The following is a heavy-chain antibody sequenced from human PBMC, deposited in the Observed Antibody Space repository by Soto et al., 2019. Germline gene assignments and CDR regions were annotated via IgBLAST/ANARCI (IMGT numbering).Heavy chain of an antibody. CDR1: GYSFINYG. CDR2: ISGSNGAT. J-gene: IGHJ5*01. CDR3: ARDSKWLIINGNWFDS. V-gene: IGHV1-18*04. D-gene: IGHD5-12*01. Sequence: ASVKVSCKFSGYSFINYGMTWARQAPGQGLEWMGWISGSNGATNYAQRFQGRVTLTTDTSTNTAYLELRSLRLDDTAVYYCARDSKWLIINGNWFDSWGQGTRVTVS.